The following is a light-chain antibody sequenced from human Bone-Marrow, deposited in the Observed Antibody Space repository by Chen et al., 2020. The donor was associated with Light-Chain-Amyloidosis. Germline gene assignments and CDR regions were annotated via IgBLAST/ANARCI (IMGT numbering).Light chain of an antibody. J-gene: IGLJ1*01. CDR2: EVT. CDR1: SSDVGGDNH. CDR3: SSYTITNTLV. V-gene: IGLV2-14*01. Sequence: QSALTQPASVSGSPGQSLTISCTGTSSDVGGDNHVSWYQQHPDKAPKLMIYEVTNRPSWVPDRFSGSKSDNTASLTISGLQTEDEADYFCSSYTITNTLVFGSGTRATVL.